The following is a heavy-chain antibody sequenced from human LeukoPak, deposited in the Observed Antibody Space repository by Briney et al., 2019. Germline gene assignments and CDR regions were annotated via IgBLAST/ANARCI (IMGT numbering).Heavy chain of an antibody. J-gene: IGHJ4*02. CDR3: ARNPESTGYFDY. CDR2: IKPDGSEK. D-gene: IGHD4-17*01. Sequence: GGSLRLSCAASQFTFSTHWMAWVRQAPGKGLEWVATIKPDGSEKYYVDSVKGRFTTSGDNAKNSLCLQMDSLRVEDTAVYYCARNPESTGYFDYWGQGTLVTVSS. V-gene: IGHV3-7*01. CDR1: QFTFSTHW.